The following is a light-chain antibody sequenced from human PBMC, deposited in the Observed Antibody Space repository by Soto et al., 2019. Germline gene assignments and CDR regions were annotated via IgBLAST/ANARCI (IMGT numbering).Light chain of an antibody. J-gene: IGKJ3*01. CDR2: AAS. CDR3: QQLNSYPPIT. Sequence: DIQLTQSPSFLSASVGDRVTITCRASQGISSYLAWYQQKPGKAPKLLIYAASTLQSGVPSRLSGSGSGTEFTLTISSLQPEDFATYYCQQLNSYPPITFGPGTKVDIK. CDR1: QGISSY. V-gene: IGKV1-9*01.